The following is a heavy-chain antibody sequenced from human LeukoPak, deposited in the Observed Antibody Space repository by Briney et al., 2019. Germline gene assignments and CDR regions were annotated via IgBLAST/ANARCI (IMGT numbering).Heavy chain of an antibody. CDR1: GDSISNNDYY. CDR3: ARDRGNYYQSMGIDY. D-gene: IGHD3-22*01. J-gene: IGHJ4*02. Sequence: SETLSLTCSVSGDSISNNDYYWDWIRQPPGKGLEWVASLSSGGNTYHNPSLKSRLTISLDTSKNQISLNLKSVTAADTAVYYCARDRGNYYQSMGIDYWGQGTLVTVSS. CDR2: LSSGGNT. V-gene: IGHV4-39*07.